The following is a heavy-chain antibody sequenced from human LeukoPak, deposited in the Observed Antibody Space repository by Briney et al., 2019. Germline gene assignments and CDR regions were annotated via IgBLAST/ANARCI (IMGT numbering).Heavy chain of an antibody. CDR2: IYYSGST. V-gene: IGHV4-39*01. CDR1: GGSISSSSYY. Sequence: PSETLSLTCTVSGGSISSSSYYWGWIRQPPGKGLEWIGIIYYSGSTYYNPSLKSRVTISVDMSKNQFSLKLSSVTAADTAVYYCARGIIGGYCSSTSCYVGRWFDPWGQGTLVTVSS. CDR3: ARGIIGGYCSSTSCYVGRWFDP. D-gene: IGHD2-2*01. J-gene: IGHJ5*02.